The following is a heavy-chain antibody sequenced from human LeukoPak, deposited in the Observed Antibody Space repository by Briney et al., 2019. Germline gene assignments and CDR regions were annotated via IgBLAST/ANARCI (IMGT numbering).Heavy chain of an antibody. J-gene: IGHJ4*02. V-gene: IGHV1-69*13. CDR1: GGTFSSYA. CDR3: AREITMVRGASDY. CDR2: IIPIFGTA. Sequence: SVKVSCKASGGTFSSYAISWVRQAPGQGLEWMGGIIPIFGTANYAQKFQGRVTITADESTSTAYMELSSLRSEDTAVCYCAREITMVRGASDYWGQGTLVTVSS. D-gene: IGHD3-10*01.